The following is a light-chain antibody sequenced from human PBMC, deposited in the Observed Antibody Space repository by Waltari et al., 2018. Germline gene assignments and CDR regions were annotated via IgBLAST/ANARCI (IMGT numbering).Light chain of an antibody. CDR1: SSDVGGYNY. J-gene: IGLJ3*02. V-gene: IGLV2-14*01. CDR3: SSYTSSSTRV. CDR2: EFS. Sequence: QSALTQPASVSGSPGQSITISCTGTSSDVGGYNYVSWYQQHPGKAPKLMICEFSEPPSGVSNRSSGSKSGDTATQTISGRQAGDEADYYCSSYTSSSTRVFGGGTKLTVL.